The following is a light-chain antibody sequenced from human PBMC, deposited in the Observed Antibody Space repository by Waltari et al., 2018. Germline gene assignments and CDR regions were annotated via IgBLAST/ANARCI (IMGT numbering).Light chain of an antibody. CDR2: DVS. CDR3: SSYAGSSNFVV. J-gene: IGLJ2*01. V-gene: IGLV2-8*01. CDR1: SGDVGGYNY. Sequence: QSALTQPPSASGSPGQSVTISCTGTSGDVGGYNYVSWYQQYPGKAPILLIYDVSERPTGVPARFSGSKSYNTASLTVSGLQDEDEADYYCSSYAGSSNFVVFGGGTKVTVL.